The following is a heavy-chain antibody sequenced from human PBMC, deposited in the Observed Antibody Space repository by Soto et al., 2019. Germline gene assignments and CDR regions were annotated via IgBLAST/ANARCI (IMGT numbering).Heavy chain of an antibody. CDR1: GGSFSGYY. CDR3: ANSSGDGYYYGTDV. J-gene: IGHJ6*02. V-gene: IGHV4-34*01. D-gene: IGHD2-15*01. Sequence: SETLSLTCAVYGGSFSGYYWSWIRQPPGKGLEWIGEINHSGSTNYNPSLKSRVTISVDTSKNQFSLKLSSVTAADTAVYYCANSSGDGYYYGTDVWGQGTPVTVSS. CDR2: INHSGST.